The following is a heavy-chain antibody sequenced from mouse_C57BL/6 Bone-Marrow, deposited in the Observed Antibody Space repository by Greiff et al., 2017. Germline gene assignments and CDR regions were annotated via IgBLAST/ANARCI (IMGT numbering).Heavy chain of an antibody. CDR3: TDSNYVWFAY. D-gene: IGHD2-5*01. CDR2: IDPENGDT. Sequence: VQLQQSGAELVRPGASVKLSCTASGFNIKDDYMHWVKQRPEQGLEWIGWIDPENGDTEYASKFQGKATITADTSSHTAYLQLSSLTSEDTAVYYCTDSNYVWFAYWGQGTLVTVSA. J-gene: IGHJ3*01. V-gene: IGHV14-4*01. CDR1: GFNIKDDY.